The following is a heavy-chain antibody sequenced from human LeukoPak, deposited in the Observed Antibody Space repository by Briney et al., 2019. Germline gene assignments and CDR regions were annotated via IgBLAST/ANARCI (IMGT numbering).Heavy chain of an antibody. V-gene: IGHV3-43*01. CDR3: AKDSGSYSLYFHH. J-gene: IGHJ1*01. D-gene: IGHD1-26*01. CDR1: GFTFDDYT. CDR2: ISWDGART. Sequence: PGGSLRPSCAAYGFTFDDYTMHCVSQAPGRGMEWVSLISWDGARTYDAASVKGRFSISRDNSKNSLYLKMNSLRTEDTALYYCAKDSGSYSLYFHHWGQGTLVTVSS.